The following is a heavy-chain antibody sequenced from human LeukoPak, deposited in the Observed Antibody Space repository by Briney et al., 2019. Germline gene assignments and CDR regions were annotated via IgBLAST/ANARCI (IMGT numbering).Heavy chain of an antibody. CDR1: GYTFTGYY. Sequence: ASVKVSCKASGYTFTGYYMHWVRQAPGQGLEWMGWINPNSGGTNYAQKFQGRVTMTRDTSISTAYMELSRLRSDDTAVYYCAREALVNDFWSGYGLQLAFDIWGQGTMVTVSS. J-gene: IGHJ3*02. CDR2: INPNSGGT. V-gene: IGHV1-2*02. D-gene: IGHD3-3*01. CDR3: AREALVNDFWSGYGLQLAFDI.